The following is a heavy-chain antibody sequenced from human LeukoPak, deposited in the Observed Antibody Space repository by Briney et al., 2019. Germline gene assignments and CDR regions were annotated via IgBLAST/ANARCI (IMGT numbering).Heavy chain of an antibody. Sequence: PGGSLRLSCVASGFTFSTYSMNWVRQAPGKGPEGVSSISGSASTIYATDSVKGRFTTSRDNAKNSLYLQMNSLRPDDTAVYFCTRDIRLTTDRDAFDIWGQGTMVTVSS. D-gene: IGHD1-14*01. CDR2: ISGSASTI. CDR3: TRDIRLTTDRDAFDI. V-gene: IGHV3-21*01. CDR1: GFTFSTYS. J-gene: IGHJ3*02.